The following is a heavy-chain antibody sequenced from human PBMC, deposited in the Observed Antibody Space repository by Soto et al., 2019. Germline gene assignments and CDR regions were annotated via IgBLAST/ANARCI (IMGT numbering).Heavy chain of an antibody. CDR2: IYYSGST. CDR1: GGSISSGDYY. D-gene: IGHD3-16*02. J-gene: IGHJ4*02. V-gene: IGHV4-30-4*01. CDR3: ARDPKYVWGSYRYTPVGY. Sequence: QVQLQESGPGLVKPSQTLSLTCTVSGGSISSGDYYWSWIRQPPGKGLEWIGYIYYSGSTYYNPSLKSRVTISVDTSKNQFSLKLSSVTAADTAVYYCARDPKYVWGSYRYTPVGYWGQGTLVTVSS.